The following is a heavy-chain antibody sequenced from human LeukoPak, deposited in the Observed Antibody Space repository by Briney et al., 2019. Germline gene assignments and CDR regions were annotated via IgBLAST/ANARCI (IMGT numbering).Heavy chain of an antibody. Sequence: PSETLSLTCTVSGGSISSGGYYWSWIRQHPGKGLEWIGYIYYSGSTYYNPSLKSRVTISVDTSKNQFSLKLSSVTAADTAVYYCARGRQPELVPELNWFDPWGQGTLVTVSS. D-gene: IGHD6-13*01. CDR2: IYYSGST. CDR3: ARGRQPELVPELNWFDP. V-gene: IGHV4-31*03. J-gene: IGHJ5*02. CDR1: GGSISSGGYY.